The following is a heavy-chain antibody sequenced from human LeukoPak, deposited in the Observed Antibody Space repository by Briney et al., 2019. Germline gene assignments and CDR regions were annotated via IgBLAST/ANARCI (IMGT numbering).Heavy chain of an antibody. D-gene: IGHD3-10*01. CDR2: ISAYNGNT. CDR1: GYTFTSYG. Sequence: AASVKVSCKASGYTFTSYGISWVRQAPGQGLEWMGWISAYNGNTNYAQKLQGRVTMTTDTSTSTAYMELRSLRSDDTAVYYRARVSLITMVRGVIIYNYYYMDVWGKGTTVTISS. V-gene: IGHV1-18*01. CDR3: ARVSLITMVRGVIIYNYYYMDV. J-gene: IGHJ6*03.